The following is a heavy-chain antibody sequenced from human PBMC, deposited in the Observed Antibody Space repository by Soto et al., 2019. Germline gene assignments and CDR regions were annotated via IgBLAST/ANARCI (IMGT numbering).Heavy chain of an antibody. Sequence: PGGSLRLSCAASGFTFSSYAMHWVRQAPGKGLEYVSAISSNGGSTYYADSVKGRFTISRDNSKNTLYLQMGSLRAEDTAVYYCARSREVDWLLFRGHDAFDIWGQGTMVTVSS. J-gene: IGHJ3*02. V-gene: IGHV3-64*02. CDR3: ARSREVDWLLFRGHDAFDI. CDR2: ISSNGGST. CDR1: GFTFSSYA. D-gene: IGHD3-9*01.